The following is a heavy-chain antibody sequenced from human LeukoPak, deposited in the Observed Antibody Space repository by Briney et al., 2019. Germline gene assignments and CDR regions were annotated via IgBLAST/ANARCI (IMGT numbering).Heavy chain of an antibody. CDR1: GYTFTGCY. J-gene: IGHJ6*04. D-gene: IGHD6-13*01. V-gene: IGHV1-2*04. Sequence: ASVKVSCKASGYTFTGCYMHWVRQAPGQGHEWMGWINPNSGGTNYAQKFQGWVTMTRDTSISTAYMELSRLRSDDTAVYYCARGRYSSSYYGMDVWGKGTTVTVSS. CDR3: ARGRYSSSYYGMDV. CDR2: INPNSGGT.